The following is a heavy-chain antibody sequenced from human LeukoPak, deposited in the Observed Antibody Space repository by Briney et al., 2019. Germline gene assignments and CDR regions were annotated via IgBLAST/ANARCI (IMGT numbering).Heavy chain of an antibody. CDR2: INPNSGGT. D-gene: IGHD3-10*01. Sequence: ASVKVSCKASGYTFAAYYMHWVRQAPGQGLEWMGWINPNSGGTNYAQNLQGRVTMSRDTSISTPYMELSRLRADDTAVYYCARDKPPHGARFGELGYYFAYWGQGTLVTVSS. CDR1: GYTFAAYY. CDR3: ARDKPPHGARFGELGYYFAY. V-gene: IGHV1-2*02. J-gene: IGHJ4*02.